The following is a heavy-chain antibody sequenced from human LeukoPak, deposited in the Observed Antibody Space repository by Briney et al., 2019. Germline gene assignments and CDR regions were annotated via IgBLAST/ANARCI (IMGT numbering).Heavy chain of an antibody. Sequence: PGGSLRLSCAASGFTFSSYSMNWVRQAPRKGLEWVSSISSSSSYIYYADSVKGRFTISRDNAKNSLYLQMNSLRAEDTAVYYCARELDSSGYYYFDYWGQGTLVTVSS. CDR2: ISSSSSYI. V-gene: IGHV3-21*01. CDR1: GFTFSSYS. CDR3: ARELDSSGYYYFDY. J-gene: IGHJ4*02. D-gene: IGHD3-22*01.